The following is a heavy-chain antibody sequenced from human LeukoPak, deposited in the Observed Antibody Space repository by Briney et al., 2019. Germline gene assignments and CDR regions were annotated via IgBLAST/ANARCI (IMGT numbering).Heavy chain of an antibody. CDR3: AKSSSGWYNDAFDI. Sequence: GGSLRLSCAASGFTFSSYAMTWVRQAPGKGLEWVSGISGNGGSTYYADSVKGRFTISRDNSKNTLYLQMNSLRAEDTAVYYCAKSSSGWYNDAFDIWGQGTMVTVS. CDR1: GFTFSSYA. D-gene: IGHD6-19*01. J-gene: IGHJ3*02. V-gene: IGHV3-23*01. CDR2: ISGNGGST.